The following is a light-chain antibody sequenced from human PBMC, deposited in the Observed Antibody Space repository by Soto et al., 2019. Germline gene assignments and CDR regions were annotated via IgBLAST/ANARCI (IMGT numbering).Light chain of an antibody. Sequence: QSALTHPASVSGSPGQSITIPCSGRSSDLGGLNYVSWYQQHPGKVPKLIIYKVDNRPSGISDRFSASKSGNTASLTISGLQAEDEAHYYCSSYTTVPSPQWVFAGGTKLTVL. J-gene: IGLJ3*02. CDR3: SSYTTVPSPQWV. V-gene: IGLV2-14*01. CDR2: KVD. CDR1: SSDLGGLNY.